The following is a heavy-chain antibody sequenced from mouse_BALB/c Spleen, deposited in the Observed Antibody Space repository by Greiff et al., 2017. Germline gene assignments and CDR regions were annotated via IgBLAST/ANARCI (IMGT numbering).Heavy chain of an antibody. V-gene: IGHV1S81*02. CDR2: INPSNGRT. CDR1: GYTFTSYW. Sequence: VQLQQSGAELVKPGASVKLSCKASGYTFTSYWMHWVKQRPGQGLEWIGEINPSNGRTNYNEKFKSKATLTVDKSSSTAYMQLSSLTSEDSAVYYCARWSYAMDYWGQGTSVTVSS. J-gene: IGHJ4*01. CDR3: ARWSYAMDY.